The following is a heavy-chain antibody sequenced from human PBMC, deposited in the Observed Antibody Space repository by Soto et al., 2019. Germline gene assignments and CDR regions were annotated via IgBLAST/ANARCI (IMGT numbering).Heavy chain of an antibody. CDR2: ISWNSGSI. Sequence: EVQLVESGGGLVQPGRSLRLSCAASGFTFDDYAMHWVRQAPGKGLEWVSGISWNSGSIGYADSVKGRFTISRDNAKNSLYLQMNSLRAEDTALYYCAKDIDVAATGAYGMDVWGQGTTVTVSS. CDR3: AKDIDVAATGAYGMDV. V-gene: IGHV3-9*01. D-gene: IGHD6-13*01. J-gene: IGHJ6*02. CDR1: GFTFDDYA.